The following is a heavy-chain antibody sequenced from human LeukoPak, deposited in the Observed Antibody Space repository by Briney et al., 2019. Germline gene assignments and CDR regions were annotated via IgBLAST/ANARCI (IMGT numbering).Heavy chain of an antibody. CDR3: ARVKDSGYDYGEFAY. J-gene: IGHJ4*02. V-gene: IGHV3-7*01. CDR1: GFTFSSYW. CDR2: IKQDGSEK. Sequence: GGSLRLSCAASGFTFSSYWMSWVRQAPGKGLEWVANIKQDGSEKYYVDSVKGRFTISRDNAKNSLYLQMNSLRAEDTAVYYCARVKDSGYDYGEFAYWGQGTLVTVSS. D-gene: IGHD5-12*01.